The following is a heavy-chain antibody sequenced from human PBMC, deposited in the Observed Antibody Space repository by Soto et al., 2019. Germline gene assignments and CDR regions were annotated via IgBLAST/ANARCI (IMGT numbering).Heavy chain of an antibody. V-gene: IGHV5-51*01. CDR1: GYSFTSYW. CDR2: IYPDDSDT. J-gene: IGHJ6*02. D-gene: IGHD2-15*01. CDR3: ARQTYCSGGSCYYYYYGMDV. Sequence: PGESLKISCKGSGYSFTSYWIGWVRQMPGKGLEWMGIIYPDDSDTRYSPSFQGQVTISADKSISTAYLQWSSLKASDTAMYYCARQTYCSGGSCYYYYYGMDVWGQGTTVTVSS.